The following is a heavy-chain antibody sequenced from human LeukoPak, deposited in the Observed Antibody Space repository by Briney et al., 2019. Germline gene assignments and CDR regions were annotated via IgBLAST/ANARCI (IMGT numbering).Heavy chain of an antibody. CDR3: AKGSGSYTYYFDY. CDR2: ISNNGGYT. V-gene: IGHV3-23*01. J-gene: IGHJ4*02. D-gene: IGHD3-10*01. CDR1: GFTFSSSA. Sequence: GGSLRLSCAASGFTFSSSAMSWVRQAPGKGLEWVSAISNNGGYTYYADSVQGRFTISRDNSKSTLCLQMNSLRAEDTAVYYCAKGSGSYTYYFDYWGQGTLVTVSS.